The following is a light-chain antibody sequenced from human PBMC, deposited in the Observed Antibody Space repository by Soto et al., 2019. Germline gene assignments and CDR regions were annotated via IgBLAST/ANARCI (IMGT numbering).Light chain of an antibody. CDR2: DAS. V-gene: IGKV3-11*01. CDR1: QSVSNS. CDR3: QQRSNWPPT. Sequence: EIVLTQSPATLPLSPGERATLSCRASQSVSNSLAWYQQKPGQAPRLLMSDASNRATGIPARFIGSGSGTDFTLTISSREPEDFAVYYCQQRSNWPPTFGQGTKLVIK. J-gene: IGKJ2*01.